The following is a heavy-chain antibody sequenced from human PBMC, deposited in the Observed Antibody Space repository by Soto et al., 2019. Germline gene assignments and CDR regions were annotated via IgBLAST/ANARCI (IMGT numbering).Heavy chain of an antibody. J-gene: IGHJ4*02. CDR2: INAGNGNT. V-gene: IGHV1-3*01. CDR3: ARDLPPVDY. Sequence: QVQLVQSGAEVKKPGASVKVSCKASGYTFTSYAMHWVRQAPGQRLEWMGWINAGNGNTKYSQKFQGRVTITRDTSASTAYMELSSVRSEDTVVYYCARDLPPVDYWGQGTLVTVSS. CDR1: GYTFTSYA.